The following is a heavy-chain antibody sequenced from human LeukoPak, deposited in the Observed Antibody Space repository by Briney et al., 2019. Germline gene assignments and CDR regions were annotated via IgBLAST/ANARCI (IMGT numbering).Heavy chain of an antibody. J-gene: IGHJ4*02. Sequence: GGSLRLSCTASGFAFSNYWMIWVRQAPGKGLEWVANIKEDGGEKNYVDSVKGRFTISRDNAKNSLYLQMNSLRVEDTAVYYCVSRVSANWGQGTLVTVSS. CDR1: GFAFSNYW. CDR2: IKEDGGEK. D-gene: IGHD2-8*01. CDR3: VSRVSAN. V-gene: IGHV3-7*02.